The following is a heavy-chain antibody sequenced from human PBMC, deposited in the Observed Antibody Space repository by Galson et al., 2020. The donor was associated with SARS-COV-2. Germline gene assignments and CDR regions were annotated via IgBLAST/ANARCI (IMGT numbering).Heavy chain of an antibody. CDR1: GLTFSDAW. CDR3: IIDIRYSVYSEYAGFGS. J-gene: IGHJ5*01. D-gene: IGHD1-26*01. V-gene: IGHV3-15*01. CDR2: IKSKTDGGAT. Sequence: GGSLRLSCVVSGLTFSDAWMSWVRQSPGKGLEWVGRIKSKTDGGATEYAAPVKGRFMMSRDDSKNTLFLQMNSLKTEDTAVYYCIIDIRYSVYSEYAGFGSWGEGTLVIVSS.